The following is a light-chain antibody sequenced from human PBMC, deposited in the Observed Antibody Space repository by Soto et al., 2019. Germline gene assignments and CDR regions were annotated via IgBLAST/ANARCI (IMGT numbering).Light chain of an antibody. CDR3: QQSRTTAYT. CDR2: AAS. J-gene: IGKJ2*01. CDR1: QDVVNY. Sequence: DIDMSQAPSSLSASVGDRVTITCRAGQDVVNYWNCYQQKPXRAPXLXXFAASSLQSGVPSRFSGSGSGTTCTLTITDLQPEDVATYYCQQSRTTAYTFAQGTK. V-gene: IGKV1-39*01.